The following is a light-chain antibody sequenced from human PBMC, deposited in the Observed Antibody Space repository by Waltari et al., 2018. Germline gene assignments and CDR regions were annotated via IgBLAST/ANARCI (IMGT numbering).Light chain of an antibody. CDR2: GAS. CDR3: QQYKNWPPWS. CDR1: QSVSSN. J-gene: IGKJ2*04. V-gene: IGKV3-15*01. Sequence: EILMTQSPATLSVSPGERATLSCRASQSVSSNLAWYQQKPGHTPRLLIYGASTRATGIPARFSGGGSGTEFTLTISSLQSEDFAVYYCQQYKNWPPWSVGQGTKLEIK.